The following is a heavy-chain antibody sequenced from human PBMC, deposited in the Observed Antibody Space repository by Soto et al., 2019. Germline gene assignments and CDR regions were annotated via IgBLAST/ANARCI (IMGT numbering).Heavy chain of an antibody. D-gene: IGHD5-12*01. CDR2: IYYSGTT. CDR3: ARDRGGYNSIDY. CDR1: GGSISSGDNY. J-gene: IGHJ4*02. V-gene: IGHV4-31*03. Sequence: QVQLQESGPGLVKPSQTLSLTCTVSGGSISSGDNYWSWIRQHPGEGLEWIGYIYYSGTTYYNPSLESRLTISVDTSKNQCSLKLSSVTAADTAVYYCARDRGGYNSIDYWGQGTLVTVSS.